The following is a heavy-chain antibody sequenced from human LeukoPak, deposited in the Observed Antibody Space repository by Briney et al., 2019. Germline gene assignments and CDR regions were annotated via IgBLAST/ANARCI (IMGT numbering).Heavy chain of an antibody. CDR1: GYTFTGYY. V-gene: IGHV1-2*02. Sequence: ASVKVSCKASGYTFTGYYMHWVRQAPGQGLEWMGWINPNSGGTNYAQKFQGRVTMTRDTSISTAYMELSRLRSDDTAVYYCARAWGYYSANDYWGQGTLVTVSS. D-gene: IGHD1-26*01. CDR3: ARAWGYYSANDY. J-gene: IGHJ4*02. CDR2: INPNSGGT.